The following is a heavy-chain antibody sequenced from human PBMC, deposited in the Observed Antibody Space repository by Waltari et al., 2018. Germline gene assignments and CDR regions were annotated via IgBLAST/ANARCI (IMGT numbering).Heavy chain of an antibody. D-gene: IGHD3-10*01. J-gene: IGHJ4*02. CDR3: ARGSITMVRGVVDY. Sequence: QVQLVQSGAEVKKPGSSVKVSCKASGGTFSSYAISWVRQAPGQGLEWIGRIILIFGSANYAQKCQGRVTITAHKSTSTAYMELSSLRSEDTAVYYCARGSITMVRGVVDYWGQGTLVTVSS. CDR1: GGTFSSYA. CDR2: IILIFGSA. V-gene: IGHV1-69*13.